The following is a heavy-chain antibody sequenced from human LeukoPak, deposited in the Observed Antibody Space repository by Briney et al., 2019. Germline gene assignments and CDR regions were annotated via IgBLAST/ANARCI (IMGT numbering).Heavy chain of an antibody. CDR1: GFTFSTYW. Sequence: PGGSLRLSCAASGFTFSTYWMAWVRQAPGKGLEWVANIKGDESARHQADSVKGRFTISRDNTQNSVYLQMSSLRGEDTALYYCARDVVGSLDYWGQGTLVTVSS. CDR2: IKGDESAR. J-gene: IGHJ4*02. CDR3: ARDVVGSLDY. D-gene: IGHD1-26*01. V-gene: IGHV3-7*01.